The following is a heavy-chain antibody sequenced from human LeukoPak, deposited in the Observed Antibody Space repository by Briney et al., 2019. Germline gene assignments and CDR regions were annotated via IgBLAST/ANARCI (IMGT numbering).Heavy chain of an antibody. D-gene: IGHD3-3*01. Sequence: ASVKVSCKASGYTFTSYNMHWVRQAPGQGLEWMGIINPSGGSTSYAQKFQGRVTMTRDTSTSTVYMELSSLRSEDTAVYYCARGGDFWSGYQAANNWFDPWGQGTLVTVSS. CDR1: GYTFTSYN. CDR2: INPSGGST. J-gene: IGHJ5*02. V-gene: IGHV1-46*01. CDR3: ARGGDFWSGYQAANNWFDP.